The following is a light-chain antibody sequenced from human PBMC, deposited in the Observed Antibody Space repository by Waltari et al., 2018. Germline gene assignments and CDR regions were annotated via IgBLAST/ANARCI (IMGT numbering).Light chain of an antibody. CDR1: QSISSY. CDR2: AAS. J-gene: IGKJ1*01. V-gene: IGKV1-39*01. Sequence: DIQMTQSPSSLSASVRDRVTITCRVSQSISSYLNWYQLKPGKAPKLLIYAASSLQSGVPSRFSGSGSGTDFTLTISSLQPEDFATYYCQQSHSTPRTFGQGTKVEIK. CDR3: QQSHSTPRT.